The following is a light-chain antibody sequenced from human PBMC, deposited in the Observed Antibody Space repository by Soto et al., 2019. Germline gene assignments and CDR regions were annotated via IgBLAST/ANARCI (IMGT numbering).Light chain of an antibody. Sequence: EVVLTQSPGTLSLSPGERATLSCRASQTVSSSLAWYQQKPGQAPRLLIYGATGRATGIPDRFSGGGSGTEFTLTVSRLEPEDFAVYYCQQYGSSPGTFGGGTRVEIK. CDR3: QQYGSSPGT. CDR1: QTVSSS. V-gene: IGKV3-20*01. CDR2: GAT. J-gene: IGKJ4*01.